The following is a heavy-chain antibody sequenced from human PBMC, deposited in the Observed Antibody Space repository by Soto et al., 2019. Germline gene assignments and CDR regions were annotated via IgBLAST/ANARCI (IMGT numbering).Heavy chain of an antibody. CDR1: GYSFTSYW. J-gene: IGHJ4*02. D-gene: IGHD2-2*01. Sequence: GESLKISCKGSGYSFTSYWIGWVRQMPGKGLEWMGIIYPGDSDTRYSPSFQGQVTISADKSISTAYLQWSSLKASDTAMYYCARLVEVPAANDRDYFDYWGQGTLVTVSS. CDR3: ARLVEVPAANDRDYFDY. V-gene: IGHV5-51*01. CDR2: IYPGDSDT.